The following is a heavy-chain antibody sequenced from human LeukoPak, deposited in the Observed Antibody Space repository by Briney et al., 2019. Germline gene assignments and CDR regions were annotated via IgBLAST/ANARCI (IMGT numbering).Heavy chain of an antibody. CDR2: INWNGGST. CDR1: GFTFDDYG. Sequence: PGGSLRLSCAASGFTFDDYGMSWVRQAPGKGLEWVSGINWNGGSTGYADSVKGRFTISRDNAKNSLYLQMNSLRTEDTALYYCARDLGFIYYMDVWGKGTTVTVSS. V-gene: IGHV3-20*04. J-gene: IGHJ6*03. CDR3: ARDLGFIYYMDV. D-gene: IGHD3-10*01.